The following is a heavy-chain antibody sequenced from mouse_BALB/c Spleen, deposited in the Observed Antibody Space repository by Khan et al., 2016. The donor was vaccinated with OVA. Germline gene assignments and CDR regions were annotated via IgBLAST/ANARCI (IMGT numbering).Heavy chain of an antibody. Sequence: DLVKPGASVKLSCKASGYTFTSYWINWIKQRPGQGLEWIGRIATGSGSTSYNEMFKGTATLTVDTSSSTAYIHLSSLSSEDSAVYLCARSNYYGSGLYATDYWGQVTSVTGSS. CDR2: IATGSGST. V-gene: IGHV1S41*01. CDR3: ARSNYYGSGLYATDY. D-gene: IGHD1-1*01. J-gene: IGHJ4*01. CDR1: GYTFTSYW.